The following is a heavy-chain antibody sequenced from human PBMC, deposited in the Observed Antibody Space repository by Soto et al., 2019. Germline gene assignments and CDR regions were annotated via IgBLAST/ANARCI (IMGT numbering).Heavy chain of an antibody. CDR2: ISGSGGST. CDR1: GFTFSSYA. Sequence: PGGSLRLSCAASGFTFSSYAMSWVRQAPGKGLEWVSAISGSGGSTYYADSVKGRFTISRDNSKNTLYLQMNSLRAEDTAVYYCAKDQSSGQYYYYYGMDVWGQGPTVTVSS. V-gene: IGHV3-23*01. CDR3: AKDQSSGQYYYYYGMDV. J-gene: IGHJ6*02. D-gene: IGHD3-10*01.